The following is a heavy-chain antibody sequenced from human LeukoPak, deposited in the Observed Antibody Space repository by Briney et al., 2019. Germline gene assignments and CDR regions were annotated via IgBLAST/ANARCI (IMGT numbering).Heavy chain of an antibody. CDR2: ISYDGSNK. Sequence: GGSLRLSCAASGFSFSRYGMHWVRQAPGKGLEWVAVISYDGSNKYYADSVKGRFTISRDNSKNTLYLQMNSLIAQDTAVYYCAKTDSHRSSSSCDYYGIDVWGQGTTVTVSS. CDR1: GFSFSRYG. J-gene: IGHJ6*02. D-gene: IGHD2-2*01. V-gene: IGHV3-30*18. CDR3: AKTDSHRSSSSCDYYGIDV.